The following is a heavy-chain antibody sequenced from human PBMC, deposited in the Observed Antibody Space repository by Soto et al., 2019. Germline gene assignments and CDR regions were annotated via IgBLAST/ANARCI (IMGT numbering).Heavy chain of an antibody. CDR3: AKDAPYGDYWFDP. Sequence: QVQLVESGGGVVQPGRSLRLSCAASGFTFSSYGMHWVRQAPGKGLEWVAVISYDGSNKYYADSVKGRFTISRDNSKNTLYLQMNSLRAEDTAVYYCAKDAPYGDYWFDPWGQGTLVTVSS. CDR1: GFTFSSYG. J-gene: IGHJ5*02. V-gene: IGHV3-30*18. CDR2: ISYDGSNK. D-gene: IGHD4-17*01.